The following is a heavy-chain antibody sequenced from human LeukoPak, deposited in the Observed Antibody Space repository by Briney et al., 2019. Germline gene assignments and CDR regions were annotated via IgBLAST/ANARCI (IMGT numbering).Heavy chain of an antibody. Sequence: ASVKVSCRASGYTFTSYAMHWVRQAPGQRLEWMGWINAGNGNTKYSQKFQGRVTITRDTSASTAYMELSSLRSEDTAVYYCARKHCSSTSCYEEGENYFDYWGQGTLVTVSS. CDR2: INAGNGNT. CDR1: GYTFTSYA. CDR3: ARKHCSSTSCYEEGENYFDY. J-gene: IGHJ4*02. D-gene: IGHD2-2*01. V-gene: IGHV1-3*01.